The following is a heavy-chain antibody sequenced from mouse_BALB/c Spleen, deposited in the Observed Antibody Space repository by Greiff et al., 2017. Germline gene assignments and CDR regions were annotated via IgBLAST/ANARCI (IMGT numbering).Heavy chain of an antibody. V-gene: IGHV3-8*02. CDR1: GDSITSGY. CDR3: ARSYGNYEWYFDV. D-gene: IGHD2-1*01. Sequence: EVKLEESGPSLVKPSQTLSLTCSVTGDSITSGYWNWIRKFPGNKLEYMGYISYSGSTYYNPSLKSRISITRDTSKNQYYLQLNSVTTEDTATYYCARSYGNYEWYFDVWGAGTTVTVSS. CDR2: ISYSGST. J-gene: IGHJ1*01.